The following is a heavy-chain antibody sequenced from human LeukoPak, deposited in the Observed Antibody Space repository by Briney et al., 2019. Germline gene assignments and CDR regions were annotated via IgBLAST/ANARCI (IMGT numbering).Heavy chain of an antibody. D-gene: IGHD6-6*01. CDR1: GGSISSHY. J-gene: IGHJ4*02. Sequence: SETLSLTCTVSGGSISSHYWSWIRQPPGKGLEWIGYIYYSGSTNYNPSLKSRVTISVDTSKNQFSLKLSSVAAADTAVYYCARVSYSSSSFDYWGQGTLVTVSS. V-gene: IGHV4-59*11. CDR3: ARVSYSSSSFDY. CDR2: IYYSGST.